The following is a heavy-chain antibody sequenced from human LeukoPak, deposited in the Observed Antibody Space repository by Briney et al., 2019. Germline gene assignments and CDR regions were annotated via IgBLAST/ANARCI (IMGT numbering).Heavy chain of an antibody. J-gene: IGHJ3*02. CDR3: ARVPSIVGATGAFDI. CDR1: GGSISSSSYY. D-gene: IGHD1-26*01. V-gene: IGHV4-39*07. CDR2: IYYSGST. Sequence: PSETLSLTCTVSGGSISSSSYYWGWIRQPPGKGLEWIGSIYYSGSTYYNPSLKSRVTISVDTSENQFSLKLSSVTAADTAVYYCARVPSIVGATGAFDIWGQGTMVTVSS.